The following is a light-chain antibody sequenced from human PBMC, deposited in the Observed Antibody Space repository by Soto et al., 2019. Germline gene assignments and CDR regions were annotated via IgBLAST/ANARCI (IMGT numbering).Light chain of an antibody. V-gene: IGLV2-14*01. CDR3: SSYTGSSTPVV. CDR1: SSDVGNYNY. Sequence: QSALTQPASVSGSPGQSITISCTGTSSDVGNYNYVSWYQQHPGKAPKLMIYEVTNRPSGVSNRFSGSKSGNTASLTISGLQAEDESDYYCSSYTGSSTPVVFGGGTQLTVL. CDR2: EVT. J-gene: IGLJ2*01.